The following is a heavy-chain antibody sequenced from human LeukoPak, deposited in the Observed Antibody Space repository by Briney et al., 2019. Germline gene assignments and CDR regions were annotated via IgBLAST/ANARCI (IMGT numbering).Heavy chain of an antibody. CDR1: GFTVSSNY. CDR3: ARVSAFGTDYYYYGMDV. D-gene: IGHD3-16*01. CDR2: IYSGGST. Sequence: GGSLRLSCAASGFTVSSNYMSWVRQAPGKGLEWVSVIYSGGSTYYADSVKGRFTISRDNSKNTLYLQVNSLRAEDTAVYYCARVSAFGTDYYYYGMDVWGQGTTVTLSS. J-gene: IGHJ6*02. V-gene: IGHV3-66*01.